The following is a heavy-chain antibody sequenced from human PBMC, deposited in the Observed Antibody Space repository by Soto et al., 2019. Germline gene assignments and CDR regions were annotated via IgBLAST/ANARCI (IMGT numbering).Heavy chain of an antibody. J-gene: IGHJ6*02. V-gene: IGHV3-21*01. CDR3: ASELLRLGEPSAPYYYYGMAV. CDR2: ISSSSSYI. Sequence: EVQLVESGGGLVKPGGSLRLSCAASGFTFSSYSMNWVRQAPGKGLEWVSSISSSSSYIYYADSVKGRFTISRDNANNSMYPQMNRLRAEDTAVYYCASELLRLGEPSAPYYYYGMAVWGHGTTVTVAS. CDR1: GFTFSSYS. D-gene: IGHD3-16*01.